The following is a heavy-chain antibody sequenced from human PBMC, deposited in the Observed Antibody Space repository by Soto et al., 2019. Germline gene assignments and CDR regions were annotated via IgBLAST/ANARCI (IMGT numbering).Heavy chain of an antibody. D-gene: IGHD3-10*01. CDR2: INHSGST. J-gene: IGHJ5*02. CDR3: ARGFYGSGSRGSWFDP. Sequence: PSETLSLTCTVSGGSISGYYWSWIRQPPGKGLEWIGEINHSGSTNYNPSLKSRVTISVDTSKNQFSLKLSSVTAADTAVYYCARGFYGSGSRGSWFDPWGQGTLVTVSS. V-gene: IGHV4-34*01. CDR1: GGSISGYY.